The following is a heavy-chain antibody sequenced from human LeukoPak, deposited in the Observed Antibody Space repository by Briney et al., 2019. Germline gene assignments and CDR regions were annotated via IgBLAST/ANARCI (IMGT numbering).Heavy chain of an antibody. Sequence: GESLKISCKGSGYSFTTHWIGWVRQMPGKGLEWMGVIYPGDSDTIYSPSFQGQVTISADKSITTAYLQWSSLRASDSAMYYCARLEGSTINWFDPWGQGTPVTVSS. CDR2: IYPGDSDT. CDR3: ARLEGSTINWFDP. J-gene: IGHJ5*02. CDR1: GYSFTTHW. V-gene: IGHV5-51*01. D-gene: IGHD2-2*01.